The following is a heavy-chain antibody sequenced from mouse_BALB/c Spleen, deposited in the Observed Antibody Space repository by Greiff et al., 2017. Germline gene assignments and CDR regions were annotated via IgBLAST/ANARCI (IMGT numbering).Heavy chain of an antibody. D-gene: IGHD1-2*01. CDR1: GYTFTSYW. V-gene: IGHV1-5*01. Sequence: EVQLQQSGTVLARPGASVKMSCKASGYTFTSYWMHWVKQRPGQGLEWIGAIYPGNSDTSYNQKFKGKAKLTAVTSTSTAYMELSSLTNEDSAVYYCTRGGSTATTWFAYWGQGTLVTVSA. J-gene: IGHJ3*01. CDR3: TRGGSTATTWFAY. CDR2: IYPGNSDT.